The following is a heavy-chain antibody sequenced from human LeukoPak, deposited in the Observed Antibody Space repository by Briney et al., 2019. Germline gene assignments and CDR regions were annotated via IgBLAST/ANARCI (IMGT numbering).Heavy chain of an antibody. D-gene: IGHD4-11*01. CDR1: GGSFTIYS. J-gene: IGHJ4*02. Sequence: PSETLSLTCAVYGGSFTIYSWTWIRQPPGKSLEWVGEISPSGNTQYNPSLKSRVTISLDASKSQFYLRLNSVTAADTAVYYCARRVRSADYRLDYWGQGTLVTVSS. CDR2: ISPSGNT. CDR3: ARRVRSADYRLDY. V-gene: IGHV4-34*01.